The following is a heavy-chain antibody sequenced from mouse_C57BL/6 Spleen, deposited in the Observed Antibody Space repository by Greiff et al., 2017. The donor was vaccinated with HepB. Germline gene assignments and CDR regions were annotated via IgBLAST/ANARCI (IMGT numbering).Heavy chain of an antibody. CDR2: ISSGGDYI. CDR1: GFTFSSYA. V-gene: IGHV5-9-1*02. Sequence: DVMLVESGEGLVKPGGSLKLSCAASGFTFSSYAMSWVRQTPEKRLEWVAYISSGGDYIYYADTVKGRFTISRDNARNTLYLQMSSLKSEDTAMYYCTRGGYDYDFDYWGQGTTLTVSS. CDR3: TRGGYDYDFDY. D-gene: IGHD2-4*01. J-gene: IGHJ2*01.